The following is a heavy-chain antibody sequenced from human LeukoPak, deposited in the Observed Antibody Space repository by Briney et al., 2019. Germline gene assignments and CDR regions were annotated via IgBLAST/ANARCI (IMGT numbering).Heavy chain of an antibody. D-gene: IGHD3-22*01. CDR1: GFTFSNYW. Sequence: GGSLRLSCAASGFTFSNYWMNWVRQAPGKGLEWVSSISSSSSYIYYADSVKGRFTISRDNAKNSLYLQMNSLRAEDTAVYYCASPGPTMIDYTDAFDIWGQGTMVTVSS. CDR3: ASPGPTMIDYTDAFDI. CDR2: ISSSSSYI. V-gene: IGHV3-21*01. J-gene: IGHJ3*02.